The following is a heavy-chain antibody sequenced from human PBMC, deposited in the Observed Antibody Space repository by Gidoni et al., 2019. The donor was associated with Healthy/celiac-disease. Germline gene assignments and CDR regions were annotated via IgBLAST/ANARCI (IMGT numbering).Heavy chain of an antibody. V-gene: IGHV4-34*01. CDR2: INHSGST. CDR1: GGSFSGYY. Sequence: QVQLQQWGAGLLKPSETLSLTCAVYGGSFSGYYWSWIRQPQGKGLEWIGEINHSGSTNYNPSHKSRVTISVDTSKNQFSLKLSSVTAADTALYYCARYYYGSGSYAYFDYWGQGTLVTVSS. J-gene: IGHJ4*02. D-gene: IGHD3-10*01. CDR3: ARYYYGSGSYAYFDY.